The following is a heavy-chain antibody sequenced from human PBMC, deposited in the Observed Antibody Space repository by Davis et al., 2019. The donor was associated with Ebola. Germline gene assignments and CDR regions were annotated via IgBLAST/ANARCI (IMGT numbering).Heavy chain of an antibody. CDR3: TRGTGTYD. Sequence: GESLKISCAASGFTFSSYAMHWVRQAPGKGLEWVGRIKSKIDGGTTHYAARVKGRFTISRDDSKNTLYLQMNRLKTEDTALYYCTRGTGTYDWGQGTLVTVST. CDR1: GFTFSSYA. D-gene: IGHD1-26*01. V-gene: IGHV3-15*06. CDR2: IKSKIDGGTT. J-gene: IGHJ4*02.